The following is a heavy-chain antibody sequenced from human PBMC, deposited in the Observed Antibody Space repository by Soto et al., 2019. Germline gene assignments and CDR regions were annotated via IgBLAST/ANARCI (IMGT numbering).Heavy chain of an antibody. Sequence: QVQLVESGGGVVQPGRSLRLSCAASGFTFSSYGMHWVRQAPGKGLEWVAVIWYDGSNKYYADSVKGRFTISRDNSKNTLYLQMNSLRAEDTAVYYCARETSGMGHYYDSSGYFDYWGQGTLVTVSS. J-gene: IGHJ4*02. V-gene: IGHV3-33*01. CDR3: ARETSGMGHYYDSSGYFDY. CDR2: IWYDGSNK. D-gene: IGHD3-22*01. CDR1: GFTFSSYG.